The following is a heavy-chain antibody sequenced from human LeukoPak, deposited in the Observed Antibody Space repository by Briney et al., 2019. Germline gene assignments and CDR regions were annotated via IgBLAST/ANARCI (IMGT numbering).Heavy chain of an antibody. CDR1: GYSFTSYW. D-gene: IGHD3-10*01. CDR3: ARQVLRGVIPVYFDY. CDR2: IYPGDSDT. V-gene: IGHV5-51*01. J-gene: IGHJ4*02. Sequence: GESLKISCKGSGYSFTSYWIGWVRQMPGKGLEWMGIIYPGDSDTRYSPSFQGQVTISADKSISTAYLQWSSLKASVTAMYYCARQVLRGVIPVYFDYWGQGTLVTVSS.